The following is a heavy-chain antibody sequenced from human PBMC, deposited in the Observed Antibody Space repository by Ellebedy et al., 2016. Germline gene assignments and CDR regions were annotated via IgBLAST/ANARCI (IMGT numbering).Heavy chain of an antibody. CDR2: IYYSGST. CDR1: GGSISSYY. CDR3: ARTAVAGGWFDP. D-gene: IGHD6-19*01. V-gene: IGHV4-59*08. J-gene: IGHJ5*02. Sequence: SETLSLXXTVSGGSISSYYWSWIRQPPGKGLEWIGYIYYSGSTNYNPSLKSRVTISVDTSKNQFSLKLSSVTAADTAVYYCARTAVAGGWFDPWGQGTLVTVSS.